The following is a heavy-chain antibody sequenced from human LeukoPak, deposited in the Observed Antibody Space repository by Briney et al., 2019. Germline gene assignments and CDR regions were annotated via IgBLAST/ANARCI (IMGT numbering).Heavy chain of an antibody. D-gene: IGHD2-21*01. Sequence: GGSLRLSXAASGFTFSSYAMSWVRQAPGKGLEWVSAISGSGGSTYYADSVKGRFTISRDNSKNTLYLQMNSLRAEDTAVYYCAKFLVFLYYFDYWGREPWSPSPQ. CDR1: GFTFSSYA. CDR3: AKFLVFLYYFDY. J-gene: IGHJ4*02. V-gene: IGHV3-23*01. CDR2: ISGSGGST.